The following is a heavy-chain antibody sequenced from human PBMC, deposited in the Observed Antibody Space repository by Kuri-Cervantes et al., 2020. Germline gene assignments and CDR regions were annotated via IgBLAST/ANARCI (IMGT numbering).Heavy chain of an antibody. CDR3: TSGYGDFDY. CDR1: GFTFSNAW. D-gene: IGHD5-12*01. J-gene: IGHJ4*02. CDR2: IKSKTDGGTT. V-gene: IGHV3-15*01. Sequence: ETLSLTCAASGFTFSNAWMSWVRQAPGKGLEWVGRIKSKTDGGTTDYAAPVKGRFTISRDDSKNTLYLQMNSLKTEDTAVYCCTSGYGDFDYWGQGTLVTVSS.